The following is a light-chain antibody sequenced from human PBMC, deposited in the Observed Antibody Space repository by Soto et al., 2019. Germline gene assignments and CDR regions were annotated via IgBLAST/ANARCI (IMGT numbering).Light chain of an antibody. Sequence: EMVMTQSPATLSVSPGERATLSCRASQSVSSKLAWYQQKPGQAPRLLIYDTSTRATGIPARFSGSGSGTEFTLTISSLQSEDFAVYYCQHYNNWPRTFGQGTKVDIK. CDR2: DTS. CDR3: QHYNNWPRT. CDR1: QSVSSK. J-gene: IGKJ1*01. V-gene: IGKV3-15*01.